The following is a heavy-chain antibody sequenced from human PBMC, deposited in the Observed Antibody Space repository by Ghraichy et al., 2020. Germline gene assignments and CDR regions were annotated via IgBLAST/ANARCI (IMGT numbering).Heavy chain of an antibody. Sequence: LSLTCAASGFTFSSYGISWVRQAPGKGLEWVSSLSATGGTTYYADSVRGRFTISRDNSKNTLYLQVNSLRVEDTADYYCAKSNGPDYGDYYYYYGMDVWGQGTTVTVSS. D-gene: IGHD4-17*01. CDR3: AKSNGPDYGDYYYYYGMDV. CDR2: LSATGGTT. CDR1: GFTFSSYG. V-gene: IGHV3-23*01. J-gene: IGHJ6*02.